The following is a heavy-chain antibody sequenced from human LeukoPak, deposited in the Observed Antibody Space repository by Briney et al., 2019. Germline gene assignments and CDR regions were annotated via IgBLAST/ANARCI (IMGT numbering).Heavy chain of an antibody. V-gene: IGHV4-34*01. Sequence: PSETLSLTCAVYGGSFSGYYWSWIRQPPGKGLEWIGEINHSGSTNYNPSLKSRVTISVGTSKNQFSLKLSSVTAADTAVYYCARRTAAAGTCDYWGQGTLVTVSS. J-gene: IGHJ4*02. CDR2: INHSGST. CDR1: GGSFSGYY. D-gene: IGHD6-13*01. CDR3: ARRTAAAGTCDY.